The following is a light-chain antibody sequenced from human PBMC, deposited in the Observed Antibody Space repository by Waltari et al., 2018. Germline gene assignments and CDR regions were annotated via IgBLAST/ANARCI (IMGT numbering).Light chain of an antibody. Sequence: QSALTQPPSASGSPGPSVTISCTGTNSAVGTYNYVPWFQQHPGRAPKLLIYEVNKRPSGVPDRFSGSKSDNRASLTVSGLQADDEAVYHCSSYAGSNTLVFGGGTKLTVL. CDR3: SSYAGSNTLV. J-gene: IGLJ2*01. CDR2: EVN. CDR1: NSAVGTYNY. V-gene: IGLV2-8*01.